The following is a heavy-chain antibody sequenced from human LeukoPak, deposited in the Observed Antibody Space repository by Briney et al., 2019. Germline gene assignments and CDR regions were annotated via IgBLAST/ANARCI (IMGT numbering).Heavy chain of an antibody. CDR3: STDYYGSGRPGFGY. CDR2: IKSKTDGGTI. V-gene: IGHV3-15*07. D-gene: IGHD3-10*01. CDR1: GFTFSKAW. J-gene: IGHJ4*02. Sequence: PGGSLRLSCAASGFTFSKAWMNWVRQAPGKGLEWVGRIKSKTDGGTIDHAAPVKGRLTISRDDSKNMMYLQMNSLKTEDTAVYYCSTDYYGSGRPGFGYWGQGSLVTVSS.